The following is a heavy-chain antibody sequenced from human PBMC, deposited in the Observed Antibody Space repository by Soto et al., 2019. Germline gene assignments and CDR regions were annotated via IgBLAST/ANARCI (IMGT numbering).Heavy chain of an antibody. CDR3: ARDHLDTAMGYYYYGMDV. J-gene: IGHJ6*02. D-gene: IGHD5-18*01. CDR1: GGSISSGGYY. V-gene: IGHV4-31*03. Sequence: SETLSLTCTVSGGSISSGGYYWSWIRQHPGKGLEWIGYIYYSGSTYYNPSLKSRVTISVDTSKNQFSLKLSSVTAADTAVYYCARDHLDTAMGYYYYGMDVWGQGTTVTVSS. CDR2: IYYSGST.